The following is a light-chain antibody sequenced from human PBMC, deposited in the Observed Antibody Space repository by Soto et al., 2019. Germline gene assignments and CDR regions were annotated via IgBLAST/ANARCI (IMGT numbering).Light chain of an antibody. Sequence: AIQMTQSPSSLSASVGDRVTITCRASQGIRNDLGWYQQKPGKAPKLLIYAASSLQSGVPSRFSGSGSGTDFTLTISSLQPEDFAACYCLQDYTYPRTFGGGTKVEIK. J-gene: IGKJ4*01. CDR2: AAS. V-gene: IGKV1-6*01. CDR3: LQDYTYPRT. CDR1: QGIRND.